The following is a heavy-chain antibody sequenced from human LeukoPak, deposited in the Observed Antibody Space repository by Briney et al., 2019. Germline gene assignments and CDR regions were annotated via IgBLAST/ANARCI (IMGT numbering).Heavy chain of an antibody. J-gene: IGHJ4*01. CDR2: IRGSGSGMGSGN. V-gene: IGHV3-48*01. CDR1: GFAFSDYS. CDR3: ARDILPGYPSYPDY. D-gene: IGHD3-9*01. Sequence: GGSLRLSCAASGFAFSDYSMNWVRQAPGKGLEWVANIRGSGSGMGSGNYYAGSVKGRFTISKDNSRNTLYLQMNSLRVEDTAVYYCARDILPGYPSYPDYWGHGTLVTVSS.